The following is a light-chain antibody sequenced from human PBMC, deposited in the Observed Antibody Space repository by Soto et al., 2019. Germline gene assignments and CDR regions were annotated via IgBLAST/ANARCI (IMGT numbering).Light chain of an antibody. Sequence: QSALTQPASVSGSPGQSITISCTGTSRDVGGYNYVSWYQQHPGKAPKLMIYDVSNRPSGVSNRFSGSKSGNTASLTISGLQAEDEADYYCSSYTSSSTPVVFGTGTKLTVL. CDR2: DVS. J-gene: IGLJ1*01. V-gene: IGLV2-14*01. CDR3: SSYTSSSTPVV. CDR1: SRDVGGYNY.